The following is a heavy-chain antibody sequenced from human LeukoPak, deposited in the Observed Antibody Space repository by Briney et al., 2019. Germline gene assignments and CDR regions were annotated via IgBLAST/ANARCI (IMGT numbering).Heavy chain of an antibody. D-gene: IGHD4-17*01. V-gene: IGHV1-69*13. J-gene: IGHJ4*02. CDR2: IIPIFGTA. Sequence: ASVKVSCKASGGTFSSYAISWVRQAPGQGLEWMGGIIPIFGTANYAQKFQGRVTITADESTSTAYMELSSLRSEDTAVYYCARETERDYGDYGYWGQGTLVTVSS. CDR3: ARETERDYGDYGY. CDR1: GGTFSSYA.